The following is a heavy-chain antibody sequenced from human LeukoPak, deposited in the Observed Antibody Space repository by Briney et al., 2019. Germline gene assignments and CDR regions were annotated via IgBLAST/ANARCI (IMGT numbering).Heavy chain of an antibody. CDR3: ARDPLRYLRVGHYDY. D-gene: IGHD3-9*01. Sequence: GGSLRLSCAASGFTFSNSAMNWVRQVPGKGLEWVSSIDYDGSHIYYAASVRGRFTISRDNARNSVYLQMNSLRVEDTAVYYCARDPLRYLRVGHYDYWGQGTLVAVSS. V-gene: IGHV3-21*01. CDR2: IDYDGSHI. CDR1: GFTFSNSA. J-gene: IGHJ4*02.